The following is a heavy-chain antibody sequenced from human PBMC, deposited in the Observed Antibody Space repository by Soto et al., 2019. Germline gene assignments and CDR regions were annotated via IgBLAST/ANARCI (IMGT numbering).Heavy chain of an antibody. CDR1: GFTFSSYG. V-gene: IGHV3-23*01. Sequence: GGSLRLSCAASGFTFSSYGMSWVRQAPGKGLEWVSVISGSGGTTYYADSVKGRFTISRDNSKNTLYLQMNSLRAEGTAVYYCAKRGLSTTTKVFDYWGQGTLVTVSS. J-gene: IGHJ4*02. CDR3: AKRGLSTTTKVFDY. CDR2: ISGSGGTT. D-gene: IGHD1-1*01.